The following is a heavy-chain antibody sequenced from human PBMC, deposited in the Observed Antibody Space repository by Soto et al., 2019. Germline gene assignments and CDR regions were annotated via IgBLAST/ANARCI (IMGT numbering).Heavy chain of an antibody. J-gene: IGHJ4*02. CDR1: GGSSSRLKW. Sequence: PSDSLSLTYVVSGGSSSRLKWWSWVRQPPGKGLEWIGEIYHSGSTNYNPSLKSRVIISVDKSKNQFSLKLSSVTDADTAVSYCARGERQQQRDYWGQG. V-gene: IGHV4-4*02. D-gene: IGHD6-13*01. CDR2: IYHSGST. CDR3: ARGERQQQRDY.